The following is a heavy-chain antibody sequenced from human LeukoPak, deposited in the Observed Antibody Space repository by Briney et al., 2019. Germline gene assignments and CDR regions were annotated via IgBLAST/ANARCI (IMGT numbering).Heavy chain of an antibody. V-gene: IGHV2-5*02. D-gene: IGHD3-10*01. CDR2: IYWDDDK. CDR1: GFSLSTSEMG. Sequence: SGPTLVKPTQTLTLTCSFSGFSLSTSEMGVGWIRQPPGKALEWLAIIYWDDDKQYSPSLKSRLTITKDTSKDQVVLTMSNMDPVDTATYYCARRAGGSSFDFWGPGTLVTVSS. J-gene: IGHJ4*02. CDR3: ARRAGGSSFDF.